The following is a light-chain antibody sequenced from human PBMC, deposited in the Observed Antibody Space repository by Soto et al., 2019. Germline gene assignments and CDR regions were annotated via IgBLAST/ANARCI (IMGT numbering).Light chain of an antibody. CDR1: YDSSSS. J-gene: IGKJ2*01. Sequence: DIQLTQSPSFLSASVEDRVTISCRASYDSSSSLAWYQQEPGKHPKLLIYHSSTLQTGLPSRFTGSGSGRKFTLTNSGLQFGDFATYFCQQLSHYPYTFGQGTKLEI. CDR2: HSS. V-gene: IGKV1-9*01. CDR3: QQLSHYPYT.